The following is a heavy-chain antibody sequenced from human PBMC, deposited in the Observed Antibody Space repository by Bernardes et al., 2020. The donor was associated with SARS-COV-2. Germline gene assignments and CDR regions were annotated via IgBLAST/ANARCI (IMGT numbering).Heavy chain of an antibody. V-gene: IGHV3-23*01. D-gene: IGHD3-3*01. CDR1: GFTFSSYA. CDR2: ISGSGGST. J-gene: IGHJ6*02. Sequence: GGSLRLSCAASGFTFSSYAMSWVRQAPGKGLEWVSAISGSGGSTYYADSVKGRLTISRDNSKNTLYLQMNSLRAEDTAVYYCAKAGRRITIVGVVTHGGMDVWGQGTTVTVSS. CDR3: AKAGRRITIVGVVTHGGMDV.